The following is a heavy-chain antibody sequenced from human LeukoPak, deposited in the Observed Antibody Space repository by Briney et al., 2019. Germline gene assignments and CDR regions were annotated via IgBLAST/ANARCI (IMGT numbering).Heavy chain of an antibody. CDR3: ARRNAMDV. CDR2: INRDGSER. CDR1: GFTFSNYA. Sequence: GGSLRLSCAASGFTFSNYAMTWVRQAPGKGLEWVANINRDGSERYYVDSVKGRFTISRDDAKSSLYLQMNSLRAEDTAVYYCARRNAMDVWGQGTTVIVFS. V-gene: IGHV3-7*03. J-gene: IGHJ6*02.